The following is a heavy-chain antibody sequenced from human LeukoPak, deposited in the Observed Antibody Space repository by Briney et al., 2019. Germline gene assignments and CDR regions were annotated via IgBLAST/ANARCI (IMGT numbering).Heavy chain of an antibody. V-gene: IGHV3-23*01. CDR3: AKDLYSCGRDMDV. Sequence: GGSLRLSCAASGFTFSNYAMSWVRQAPGKGPEWVSGISGSGGSTYYADSVKGRLTISRDNSKNTLYLQMDSLRAEGTAVYYCAKDLYSCGRDMDVWGQGTTVTVSS. J-gene: IGHJ6*02. D-gene: IGHD6-19*01. CDR1: GFTFSNYA. CDR2: ISGSGGST.